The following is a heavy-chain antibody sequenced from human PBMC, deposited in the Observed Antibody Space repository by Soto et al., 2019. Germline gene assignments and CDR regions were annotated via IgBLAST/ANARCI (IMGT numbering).Heavy chain of an antibody. Sequence: SETLSLTCTVSGGSISSGDYYWSWIRQPPGKGLEWIGYIYYSGSTYYNPSLKSRVTISVDTSKNQFSLKLSSVTAADTAVYYCARGVVVPAAIRPYYYGMDVWGQGTTVTVYS. J-gene: IGHJ6*02. CDR3: ARGVVVPAAIRPYYYGMDV. D-gene: IGHD2-2*01. CDR1: GGSISSGDYY. CDR2: IYYSGST. V-gene: IGHV4-30-4*01.